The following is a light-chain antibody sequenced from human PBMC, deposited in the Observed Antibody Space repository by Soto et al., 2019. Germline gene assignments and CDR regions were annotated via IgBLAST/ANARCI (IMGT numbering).Light chain of an antibody. V-gene: IGKV3-11*01. J-gene: IGKJ5*01. CDR1: QSVSSY. Sequence: EIVLTQSPATLSLSPGERATLSCRANQSVSSYLAWYQQKPGQAPRLLIYDAPTRATGIPARFSGSGSGTDFTLTISSLEPEDFAVYYCQQRSNWPPRITFGQGTRLEIK. CDR2: DAP. CDR3: QQRSNWPPRIT.